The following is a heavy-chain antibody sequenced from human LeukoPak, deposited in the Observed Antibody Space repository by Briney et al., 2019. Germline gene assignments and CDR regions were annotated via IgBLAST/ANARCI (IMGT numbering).Heavy chain of an antibody. CDR2: ISSSSSYI. J-gene: IGHJ4*02. D-gene: IGHD3-10*01. V-gene: IGHV3-21*01. CDR3: ARDPTMVRGVTEH. CDR1: GFTFSSYS. Sequence: GGSLRLSCAASGFTFSSYSMNWVRQAPGKGLEWVSSISSSSSYIYYADSVKGRFTISRDNAKNSLYLQMNSLRAEDTAVYYCARDPTMVRGVTEHWGQGTLVTVSS.